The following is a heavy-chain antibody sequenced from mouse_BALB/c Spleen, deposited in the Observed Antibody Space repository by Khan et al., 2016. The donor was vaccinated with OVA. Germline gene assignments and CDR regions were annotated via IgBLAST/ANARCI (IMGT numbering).Heavy chain of an antibody. D-gene: IGHD1-2*01. CDR2: ISYSGST. V-gene: IGHV3-2*02. Sequence: EVKLEESGPGLVKPSQSLSLTCTVTGYSIPSGYGWNWIRQFPGNKLEWMGYISYSGSTNYNPSLKSRISITRDTTKNQFFLQLNSVTTEDTATYYCARTARIKYWGQGTTLTVSS. CDR3: ARTARIKY. J-gene: IGHJ2*01. CDR1: GYSIPSGYG.